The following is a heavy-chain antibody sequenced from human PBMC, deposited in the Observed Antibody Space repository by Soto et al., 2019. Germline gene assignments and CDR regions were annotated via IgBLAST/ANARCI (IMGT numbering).Heavy chain of an antibody. CDR2: MYYSGST. D-gene: IGHD2-21*02. Sequence: PSETLSLTCTVSGGSISSYYWSWIRQPPGKGLEWIGYMYYSGSTTYNPSLKSRVTMSVDTSKNQFSLKLRSVTAADTAVYYCARSQTADNWFDPWGQGTLVTV. J-gene: IGHJ5*02. V-gene: IGHV4-59*01. CDR3: ARSQTADNWFDP. CDR1: GGSISSYY.